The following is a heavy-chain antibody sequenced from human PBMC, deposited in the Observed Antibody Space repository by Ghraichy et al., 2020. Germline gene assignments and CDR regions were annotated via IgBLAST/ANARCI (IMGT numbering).Heavy chain of an antibody. CDR2: IKQDGSEN. J-gene: IGHJ4*02. CDR1: GFTFSSFW. CDR3: VRDYYYGSGGTD. V-gene: IGHV3-7*01. D-gene: IGHD3-10*01. Sequence: LSLTCAASGFTFSSFWMSWVRQAPGKGLEWVANIKQDGSENYYVDSVKGRFTISRDNAKNSLYLQMNSLRAEDTAVYYCVRDYYYGSGGTDWGQGTLVTVFS.